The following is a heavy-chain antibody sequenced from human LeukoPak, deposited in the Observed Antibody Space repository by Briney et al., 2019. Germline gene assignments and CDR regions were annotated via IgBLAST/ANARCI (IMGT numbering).Heavy chain of an antibody. CDR3: ARDCMVRGVSFDY. V-gene: IGHV4-39*07. Sequence: PSETLSLTCTVSGGSISSSSYYWGWIRQPPGKGLEWIGSIYYSGSTYYNPSLKSRVTISVDTSKNQFSLKLSSVTAADTAVYYCARDCMVRGVSFDYWGQGTLVTVSS. J-gene: IGHJ4*02. CDR1: GGSISSSSYY. CDR2: IYYSGST. D-gene: IGHD3-10*01.